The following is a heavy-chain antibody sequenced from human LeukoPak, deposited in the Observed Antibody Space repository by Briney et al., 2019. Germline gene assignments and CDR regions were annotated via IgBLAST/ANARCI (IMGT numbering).Heavy chain of an antibody. CDR1: GGSISSYY. V-gene: IGHV4-59*01. J-gene: IGHJ4*02. CDR3: ARPAGYSSGWLFDY. D-gene: IGHD6-19*01. CDR2: IYYSGST. Sequence: SETLSLTCTVSGGSISSYYWSWIRQPPGKGLEWIGYIYYSGSTNYNPSLKSRVTISVDTSKNQFSLKLSSVTAADTAVYYCARPAGYSSGWLFDYWGQGTLVTVSS.